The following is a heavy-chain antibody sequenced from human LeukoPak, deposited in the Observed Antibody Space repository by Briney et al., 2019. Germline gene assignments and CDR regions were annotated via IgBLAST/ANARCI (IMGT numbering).Heavy chain of an antibody. CDR2: ISISSSYI. J-gene: IGHJ4*02. CDR3: ARDRYYYDSSGYFIFDY. CDR1: GLPFSSYS. D-gene: IGHD3-22*01. Sequence: GGSLRLSFAALGLPFSSYSMTWFPRAPGKGLEGVSSISISSSYIYYADSVKGRFTISRDNAKNSLYLQMNSLRAEDTAVYYCARDRYYYDSSGYFIFDYWGQGTLVTVSS. V-gene: IGHV3-21*01.